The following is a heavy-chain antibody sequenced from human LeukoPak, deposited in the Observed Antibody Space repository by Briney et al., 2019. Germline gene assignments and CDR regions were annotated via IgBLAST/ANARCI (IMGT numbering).Heavy chain of an antibody. Sequence: GGSLRLSCAASGFIFTDHWMSWVRQAPGKGLEWVADIKEDESTKFYADSVRGRFTISRDNAKSSVYLQMNNLRVEDTALYYCARAVDVADYWGRGTLVTVSS. CDR3: ARAVDVADY. V-gene: IGHV3-7*01. CDR2: IKEDESTK. CDR1: GFIFTDHW. J-gene: IGHJ4*02. D-gene: IGHD3-16*01.